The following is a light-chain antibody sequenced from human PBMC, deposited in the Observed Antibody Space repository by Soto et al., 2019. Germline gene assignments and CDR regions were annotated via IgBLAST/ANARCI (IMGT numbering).Light chain of an antibody. CDR1: QSVSSSY. CDR2: GAS. Sequence: NVLTQTPGTLSLSPVSRATLSCRASQSVSSSYLAWYQQKPGQAPRLLIYGASSRATGIPDRFSGSGSGTDFTLTISRLEPEDFAVYYCQQYGSSRTFGGGTKVDIK. CDR3: QQYGSSRT. J-gene: IGKJ4*01. V-gene: IGKV3-20*01.